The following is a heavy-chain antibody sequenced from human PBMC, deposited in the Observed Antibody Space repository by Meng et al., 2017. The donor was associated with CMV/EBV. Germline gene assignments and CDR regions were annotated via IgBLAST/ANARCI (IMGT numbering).Heavy chain of an antibody. CDR2: ISSSSSTI. J-gene: IGHJ4*02. CDR1: GFTFSSYS. V-gene: IGHV3-48*04. D-gene: IGHD3/OR15-3a*01. Sequence: GESLKISCAASGFTFSSYSMNWVRQAPGKGLEWVSYISSSSSTIYYADSVKGRFTISRDNAKNSLYLQMNSLRAEDTAVYYCAAGLETQEYYFDYWGQGTTVTVSS. CDR3: AAGLETQEYYFDY.